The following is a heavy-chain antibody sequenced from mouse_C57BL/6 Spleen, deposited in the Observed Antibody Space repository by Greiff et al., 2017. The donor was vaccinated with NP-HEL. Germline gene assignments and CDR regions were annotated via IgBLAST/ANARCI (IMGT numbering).Heavy chain of an antibody. CDR1: GYTFTSYW. Sequence: QVQLQQPGAELVRPGSSVKLSCKASGYTFTSYWMDWVKQRPGQGLEWIGNIYPSDSETHYNQKFKDKATLTVDKSSSTAYMQLSSLTSEDSAVYYCARFWEGRYFDVWGTGTTVTVSS. J-gene: IGHJ1*03. D-gene: IGHD4-1*01. CDR3: ARFWEGRYFDV. CDR2: IYPSDSET. V-gene: IGHV1-61*01.